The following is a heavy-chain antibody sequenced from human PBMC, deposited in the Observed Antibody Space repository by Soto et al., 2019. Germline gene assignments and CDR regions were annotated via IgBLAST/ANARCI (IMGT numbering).Heavy chain of an antibody. D-gene: IGHD3-22*01. CDR1: GFSLSTSGVG. V-gene: IGHV2-5*02. Sequence: SGPTLVNPTQTLTLTCTFSGFSLSTSGVGAGWIRQPPGKALEWLAIIYWDDDKCYSPSLKSRLTITKDTSKNQVVLTMTNMDPVDTATYYCAHTRETPYDSSGYYVYWGQGTLVTVSS. CDR3: AHTRETPYDSSGYYVY. CDR2: IYWDDDK. J-gene: IGHJ4*02.